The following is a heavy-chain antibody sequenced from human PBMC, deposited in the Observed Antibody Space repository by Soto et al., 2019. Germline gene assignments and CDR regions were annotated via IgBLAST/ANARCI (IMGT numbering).Heavy chain of an antibody. J-gene: IGHJ4*01. Sequence: QITLKESGPTLVKPTQTLTLTCTFSGFSLSTSVGGVGWIRQPPGKALECLALIYWDDDKRYSSSLKSRLTLTKDNSQNQVVIIRTNMDPVDTATWYSAHSSSYGSGRLDYWGHRPGVTVSS. CDR3: AHSSSYGSGRLDY. CDR1: GFSLSTSVGG. CDR2: IYWDDDK. D-gene: IGHD3-10*01. V-gene: IGHV2-5*02.